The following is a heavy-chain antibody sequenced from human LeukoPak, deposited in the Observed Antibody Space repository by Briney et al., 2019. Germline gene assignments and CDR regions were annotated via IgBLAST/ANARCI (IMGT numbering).Heavy chain of an antibody. D-gene: IGHD1-26*01. V-gene: IGHV4-59*01. CDR3: ARGIVWFDP. J-gene: IGHJ5*02. CDR1: GGSISSYY. CDR2: IYYSGST. Sequence: SETLSLTCTVSGGSISSYYWSWIRQPPAQGLGWIGYIYYSGSTNYNPSLKSRVTISVDTSKNQFSLKLSSVTAADTAVYYCARGIVWFDPWGQGTLVTVSS.